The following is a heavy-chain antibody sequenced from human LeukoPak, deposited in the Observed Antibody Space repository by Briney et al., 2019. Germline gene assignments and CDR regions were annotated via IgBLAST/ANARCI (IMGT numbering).Heavy chain of an antibody. Sequence: GGSLRLSCAASGFTFSSYGMHWVRQAPGKGLEWVAVISYDGSNKYYADSVKGRFTISRDNAKKSLFLQMNSLRADDTAVYYCARDDTNYGDLRFSYWGQGTLVTVSS. V-gene: IGHV3-30*03. D-gene: IGHD4-17*01. CDR1: GFTFSSYG. CDR2: ISYDGSNK. J-gene: IGHJ4*02. CDR3: ARDDTNYGDLRFSY.